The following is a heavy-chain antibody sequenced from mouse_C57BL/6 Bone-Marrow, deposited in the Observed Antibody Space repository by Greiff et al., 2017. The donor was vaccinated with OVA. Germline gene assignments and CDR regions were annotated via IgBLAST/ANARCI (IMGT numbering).Heavy chain of an antibody. J-gene: IGHJ1*03. D-gene: IGHD1-1*01. V-gene: IGHV1-82*01. CDR3: ARHYDGSSFSYWYFDV. Sequence: QVQLKQSGPELVKPGASVKISCKASGYAFSSSWMNWVKQRPGKGLEWIGRIYPGDGDTNYNGKFKGKATLTADKSYSTAYMQLSSLTSDDSAVYFCARHYDGSSFSYWYFDVWGTGTTVTVSS. CDR1: GYAFSSSW. CDR2: IYPGDGDT.